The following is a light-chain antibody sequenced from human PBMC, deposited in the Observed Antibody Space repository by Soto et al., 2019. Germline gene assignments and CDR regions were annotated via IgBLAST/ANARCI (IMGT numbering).Light chain of an antibody. J-gene: IGLJ2*01. CDR2: DNV. CDR3: GTWDTSLSAHVV. V-gene: IGLV1-51*01. CDR1: SSNIGSNH. Sequence: QSVLTQPPSVSAAPGQKVTISCSGNSSNIGSNHVSWYQQVPGAAPKLIIYDNVKRPSGIPDRFSASKSGTSATLGITGLQTGDEAEYYCGTWDTSLSAHVVFGGGTKVTVL.